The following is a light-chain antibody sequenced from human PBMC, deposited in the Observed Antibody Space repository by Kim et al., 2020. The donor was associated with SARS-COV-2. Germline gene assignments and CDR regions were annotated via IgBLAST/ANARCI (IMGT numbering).Light chain of an antibody. V-gene: IGLV6-57*03. CDR2: EDN. Sequence: GKTLTSSCTRSSGSIASNYGQWYQQRPGSAPTTVIYEDNQRPSGVPDRFSGSIDSSSNSASLTISGLKTEDEADYYCQSYDSSNWVFGGGTQLTVL. CDR3: QSYDSSNWV. J-gene: IGLJ3*02. CDR1: SGSIASNY.